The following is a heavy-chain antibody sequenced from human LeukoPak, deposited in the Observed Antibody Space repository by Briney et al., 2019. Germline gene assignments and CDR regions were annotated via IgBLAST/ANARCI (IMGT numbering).Heavy chain of an antibody. CDR1: GFTFSSYD. J-gene: IGHJ4*02. D-gene: IGHD6-19*01. V-gene: IGHV3-13*01. Sequence: GGSLRLSCAASGFTFSSYDMHWVRQATGKGMEWVSAIGTAGDTYYPGSVKGRFTISRENAKNSLYLQMNSLSAGDTAVYYCARVGSSGWYDYWGQGTLVTVSS. CDR2: IGTAGDT. CDR3: ARVGSSGWYDY.